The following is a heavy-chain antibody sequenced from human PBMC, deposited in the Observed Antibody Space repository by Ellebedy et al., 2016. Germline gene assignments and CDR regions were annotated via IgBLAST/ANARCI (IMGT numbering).Heavy chain of an antibody. Sequence: GGSLRLSXAASGFTFSDSDIHWVRQASGKGLEWVGRIRSKANNYATASAASVKGRFTISRDDSSNTAYLQMNSLKTEDTAVYYCTRLRVIAAASDEAYYFDYWGQGTLVTVSS. J-gene: IGHJ4*02. CDR3: TRLRVIAAASDEAYYFDY. V-gene: IGHV3-73*01. CDR2: IRSKANNYAT. CDR1: GFTFSDSD. D-gene: IGHD2-2*01.